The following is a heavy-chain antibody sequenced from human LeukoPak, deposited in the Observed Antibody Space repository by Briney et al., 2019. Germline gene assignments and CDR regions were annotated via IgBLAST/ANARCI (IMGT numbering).Heavy chain of an antibody. CDR2: FDPEDGET. CDR1: GYTLTELS. Sequence: GASVKVSCKVSGYTLTELSMHWVRQAPGKGLEWMGGFDPEDGETIYAQKFQGRVTMTEDTSTDTAYMELSSLRSEDTAVYYCATDLGVAAAGTADYWGREPWSPSPQ. CDR3: ATDLGVAAAGTADY. D-gene: IGHD6-13*01. J-gene: IGHJ4*02. V-gene: IGHV1-24*01.